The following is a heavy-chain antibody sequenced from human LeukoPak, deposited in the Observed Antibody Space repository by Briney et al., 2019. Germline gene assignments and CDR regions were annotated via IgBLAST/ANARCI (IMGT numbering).Heavy chain of an antibody. D-gene: IGHD6-13*01. CDR1: GFTFFRYE. J-gene: IGHJ4*02. CDR2: ISSSATTK. V-gene: IGHV3-48*03. Sequence: PGGSLRPSCAASGFTFFRYEMYWVRQAPGKGLEWVSYISSSATTKYYAHSVKGRFTISRDNAKSSLYLQMNSLRADDTAVYYCAKALPSSWSFFVYRGQGTLVTVSS. CDR3: AKALPSSWSFFVY.